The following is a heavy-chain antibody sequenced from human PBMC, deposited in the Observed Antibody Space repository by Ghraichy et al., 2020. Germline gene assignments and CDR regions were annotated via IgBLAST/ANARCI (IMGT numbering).Heavy chain of an antibody. Sequence: GSLRLSCAASGFTFSSYWMSWVRQAPGKGLEWVANIKQDGSEKYYVDSVKGRFTISRDNAKNSLSLQMNSLRAEDTAVYYCARGYSGYDYLDYWGQGTLVTVSS. CDR1: GFTFSSYW. V-gene: IGHV3-7*01. CDR2: IKQDGSEK. J-gene: IGHJ4*02. D-gene: IGHD5-12*01. CDR3: ARGYSGYDYLDY.